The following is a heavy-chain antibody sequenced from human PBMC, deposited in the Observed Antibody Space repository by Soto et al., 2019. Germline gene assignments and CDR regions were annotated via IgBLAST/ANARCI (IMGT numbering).Heavy chain of an antibody. V-gene: IGHV4-4*07. CDR3: ARVGPWVPYYYDSSPYTFENWFDP. CDR2: IYTSGST. Sequence: SETLSLTCTVSGGSISSYYWSWIRQPAGKGLEWIGRIYTSGSTNYNPSLNSRVTMSVDTSNNQFSLILNSVTAADTAVYYCARVGPWVPYYYDSSPYTFENWFDPWGQGTLVTVSS. J-gene: IGHJ5*02. D-gene: IGHD3-22*01. CDR1: GGSISSYY.